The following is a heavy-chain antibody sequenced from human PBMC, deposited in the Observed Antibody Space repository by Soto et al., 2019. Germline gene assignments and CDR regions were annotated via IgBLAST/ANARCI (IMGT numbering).Heavy chain of an antibody. V-gene: IGHV1-24*01. Sequence: GASVKVSCKGFGYTLTELSMHWVRQAPGEGLEWMGGFDPEDGETIYAQKFQGRVTMAEDTSTDTAYMELSSLRSEDTAVYYCATDLGVVRAFDIWGQGTMVTVSS. CDR2: FDPEDGET. D-gene: IGHD2-21*01. CDR3: ATDLGVVRAFDI. CDR1: GYTLTELS. J-gene: IGHJ3*02.